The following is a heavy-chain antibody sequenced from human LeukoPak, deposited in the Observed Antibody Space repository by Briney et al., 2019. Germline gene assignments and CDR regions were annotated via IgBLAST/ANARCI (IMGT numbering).Heavy chain of an antibody. CDR1: GFTFSSYA. CDR2: ISYDASNK. J-gene: IGHJ6*03. V-gene: IGHV3-30*04. CDR3: ARDGLRGPGGYYMDL. D-gene: IGHD2-2*01. Sequence: GRSLRLSCGASGFTFSSYAMHWVRQAPGKGLEWVAVISYDASNKYNADSVKGRFTISRDNSKNTLYLQMNSLRAEDTAVYYCARDGLRGPGGYYMDLWGKGTTVTVSS.